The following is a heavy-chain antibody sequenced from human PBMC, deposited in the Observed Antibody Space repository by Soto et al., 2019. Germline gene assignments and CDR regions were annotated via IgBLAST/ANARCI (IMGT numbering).Heavy chain of an antibody. CDR2: IKSTKDGGAR. J-gene: IGHJ4*02. V-gene: IGHV3-15*01. CDR1: GFMFSSAW. D-gene: IGHD1-26*01. Sequence: EVQVVESGGDLVEPGGSLRLSCVTSGFMFSSAWMSWVRQAPGKGLEWVARIKSTKDGGARDYAAPVNGRFSISRDDSKSTVYLQMNSLRVEDTALYYCGEGGNDFWGQGNLVTVSS. CDR3: GEGGNDF.